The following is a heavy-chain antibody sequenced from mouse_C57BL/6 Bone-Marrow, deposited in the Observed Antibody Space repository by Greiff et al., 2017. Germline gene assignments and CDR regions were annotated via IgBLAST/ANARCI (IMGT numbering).Heavy chain of an antibody. V-gene: IGHV5-4*03. CDR3: ARLDYYAMDY. CDR2: ISDGGSYT. Sequence: EVKLVESGGGLVKPGGSLQLSCAASGFTFSSYAMSWVRQTPEKRLEWVATISDGGSYTYYPDNVKGRFTISRDNAKNNLYLQMSHLKSEDTAMYYCARLDYYAMDYWGQGTSVTVSS. J-gene: IGHJ4*01. CDR1: GFTFSSYA.